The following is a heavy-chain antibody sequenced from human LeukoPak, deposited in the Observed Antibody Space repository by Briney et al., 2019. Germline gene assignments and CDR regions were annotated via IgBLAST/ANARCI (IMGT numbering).Heavy chain of an antibody. CDR2: ISSSGSTI. Sequence: GGALRLSCAASGFTFSSYEMNWVRQAPGKGLEWISYISSSGSTIYYADSVKGRFTISRDNAKNSLYLQMNSLRAEATAVYYCPRGQAASFDSWGQGTLVTVSS. J-gene: IGHJ4*02. D-gene: IGHD2-15*01. V-gene: IGHV3-48*03. CDR3: PRGQAASFDS. CDR1: GFTFSSYE.